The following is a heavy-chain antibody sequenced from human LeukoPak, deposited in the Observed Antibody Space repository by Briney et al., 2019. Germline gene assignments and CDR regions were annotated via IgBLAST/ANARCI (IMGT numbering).Heavy chain of an antibody. CDR2: IYYSGST. D-gene: IGHD6-13*01. Sequence: PSETLSLTCTVSGGSISSSSYYWGWIRQPPGKGLEWIGSIYYSGSTYYNPSLKSRVTISVDTSKNQFSLKLSSVTAADTAVYYCAGGLSSSWYYFDYWGQGTLVTVSS. V-gene: IGHV4-39*01. CDR1: GGSISSSSYY. CDR3: AGGLSSSWYYFDY. J-gene: IGHJ4*02.